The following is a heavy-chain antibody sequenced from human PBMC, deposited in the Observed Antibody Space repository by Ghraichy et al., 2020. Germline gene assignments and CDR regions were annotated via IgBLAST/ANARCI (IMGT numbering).Heavy chain of an antibody. CDR3: ATSPDPYYYGSGSYYMYYFDY. D-gene: IGHD3-10*01. CDR1: GGSISSSRYY. CDR2: IYYSGTT. J-gene: IGHJ4*02. Sequence: SETLSLTCSVSGGSISSSRYYWGWVRQSPGKGLEWIGNIYYSGTTYYNPSLKSRVTISVDTSKNQFSLKLSSVAAADTAVYYCATSPDPYYYGSGSYYMYYFDYWGPGTLVTVSS. V-gene: IGHV4-39*01.